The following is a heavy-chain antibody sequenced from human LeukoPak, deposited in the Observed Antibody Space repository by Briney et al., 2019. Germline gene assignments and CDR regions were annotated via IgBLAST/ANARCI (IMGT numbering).Heavy chain of an antibody. CDR2: IYPGDSDT. V-gene: IGHV5-51*01. Sequence: GESLKISCKGFGYSFTNYWIGWVRQMPGKGLEWMGIIYPGDSDTRYSPSFQGQVTISADKSISTAYLQWSSLKASDSAMYYCARRQLLTTDLYVSYYFDPWGQGTLVTVSS. CDR1: GYSFTNYW. CDR3: ARRQLLTTDLYVSYYFDP. D-gene: IGHD5-24*01. J-gene: IGHJ5*02.